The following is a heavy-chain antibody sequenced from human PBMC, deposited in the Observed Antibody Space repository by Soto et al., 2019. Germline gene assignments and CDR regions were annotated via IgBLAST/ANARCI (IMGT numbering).Heavy chain of an antibody. Sequence: PAGSLRLSCAASGFSFRSYAMSWVRQAQGKGLEWASAISGSGGSTYYADSVKGRFTISRDNSKNTLYLQMDSLRAEDTAVYYCAKVNYYDSSGYSALNFDYWGQGTLVTVSS. CDR1: GFSFRSYA. J-gene: IGHJ4*02. CDR3: AKVNYYDSSGYSALNFDY. CDR2: ISGSGGST. D-gene: IGHD3-22*01. V-gene: IGHV3-23*01.